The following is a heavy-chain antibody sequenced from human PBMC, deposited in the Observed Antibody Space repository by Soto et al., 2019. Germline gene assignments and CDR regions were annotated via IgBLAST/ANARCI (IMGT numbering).Heavy chain of an antibody. CDR3: ARDYNPDYYGSGSYYNVLPVPAFDP. D-gene: IGHD3-10*01. J-gene: IGHJ5*02. V-gene: IGHV1-69*04. CDR1: GGTFSSYT. CDR2: IIPILGIA. Sequence: ASVKVSCKASGGTFSSYTISWVRQAPGQGLEWMGRIIPILGIANYAQKFQGRVTITADKSTSTAYMELSSLRSEDTAVYYCARDYNPDYYGSGSYYNVLPVPAFDPWGQGTLVTVSS.